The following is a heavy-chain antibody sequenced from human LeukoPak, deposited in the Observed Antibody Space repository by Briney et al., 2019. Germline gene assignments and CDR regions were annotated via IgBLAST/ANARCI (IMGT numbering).Heavy chain of an antibody. CDR1: GFAFNAW. Sequence: GSLRLSCTASGFAFNAWMSWVRQVPGKGLEWVGRIKSKANGGTTDHAAPVKGSFTISRDDSKSTLYLQMNSLKTEDTAVYYCTYYYDSSTYYHVDYWGQGTLVTVSS. CDR3: TYYYDSSTYYHVDY. CDR2: IKSKANGGTT. D-gene: IGHD3-22*01. V-gene: IGHV3-15*01. J-gene: IGHJ4*02.